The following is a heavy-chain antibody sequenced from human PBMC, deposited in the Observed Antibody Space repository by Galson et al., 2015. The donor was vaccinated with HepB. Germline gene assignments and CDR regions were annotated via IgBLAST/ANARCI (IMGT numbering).Heavy chain of an antibody. V-gene: IGHV6-1*01. CDR3: ARERWFGEHAPFDP. Sequence: CAISGDSVSSNSAAWNWIRQSPSRGLEWPGRTYYRSKWYNDYAVSVKSRITINPDTSKNQFSLQLNSVTPEDTAVYYCARERWFGEHAPFDPWGQGTLVTVSS. J-gene: IGHJ5*02. D-gene: IGHD3-10*01. CDR2: TYYRSKWYN. CDR1: GDSVSSNSAA.